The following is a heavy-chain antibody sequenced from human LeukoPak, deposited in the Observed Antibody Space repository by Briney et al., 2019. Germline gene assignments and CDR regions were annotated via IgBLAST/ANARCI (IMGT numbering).Heavy chain of an antibody. CDR1: GFTLRSFD. CDR2: VWYDGSKR. D-gene: IGHD3-10*01. V-gene: IGHV3-33*01. CDR3: ARDCKWLGERLY. J-gene: IGHJ4*02. Sequence: GGSLILSCAASGFTLRSFDMHSLREAPGKGLEGVAIVWYDGSKRYYADSVKGRFTISRDDSKNRLYLEESSVERELRAVYYCARDCKWLGERLYWGQGTVVSVSS.